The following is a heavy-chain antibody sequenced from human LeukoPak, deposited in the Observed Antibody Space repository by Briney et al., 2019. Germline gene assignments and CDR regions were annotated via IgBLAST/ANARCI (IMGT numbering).Heavy chain of an antibody. J-gene: IGHJ4*02. CDR1: GGSISSYY. V-gene: IGHV4-59*01. CDR3: ARGVPEYYDFWSGYFYYFDY. D-gene: IGHD3-3*01. Sequence: PSGTLSLTCTVSGGSISSYYWSGIRQPPGKGLEWIGYIYYSGSTNYNPSLKSRVTISVDTSKNQFSLKLTSVTAADTAVYYCARGVPEYYDFWSGYFYYFDYWGQGTLVTVSS. CDR2: IYYSGST.